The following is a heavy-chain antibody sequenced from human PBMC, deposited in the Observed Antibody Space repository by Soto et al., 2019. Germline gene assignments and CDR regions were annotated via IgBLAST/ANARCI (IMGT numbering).Heavy chain of an antibody. Sequence: APVEASSKESGYGFASRAMRWLRHSPGQGLEWMGWISAYNGNTNYAQKLQGRVTMTTDTSTSTAYMELRSLRSDDTAVYYCARDRIVATSEYYYYYYMDVWGKGTTVTVSS. CDR2: ISAYNGNT. D-gene: IGHD5-12*01. J-gene: IGHJ6*03. CDR3: ARDRIVATSEYYYYYYMDV. CDR1: GYGFASRA. V-gene: IGHV1-18*01.